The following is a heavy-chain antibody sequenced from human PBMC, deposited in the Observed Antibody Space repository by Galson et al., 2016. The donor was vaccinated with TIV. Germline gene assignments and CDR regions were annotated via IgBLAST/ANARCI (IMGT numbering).Heavy chain of an antibody. CDR3: ARVDYSGSGTAFDS. D-gene: IGHD3-10*01. J-gene: IGHJ4*02. CDR2: VYYTGNT. Sequence: SETLSLTCNVSGGSISSYYWTWIRQPPGKGLEWIGSVYYTGNTNYNPSLKTRVTMSVDTSKNQFSLKLNSVTAADTAVYFCARVDYSGSGTAFDSWGQGTLVTVSS. CDR1: GGSISSYY. V-gene: IGHV4-59*01.